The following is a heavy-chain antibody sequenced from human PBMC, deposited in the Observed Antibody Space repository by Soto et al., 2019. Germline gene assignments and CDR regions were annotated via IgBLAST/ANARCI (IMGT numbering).Heavy chain of an antibody. D-gene: IGHD3-22*01. CDR2: ISGSGGST. Sequence: PGGSLRLSCAASGFTFSSYAMSWVRQAPGKGLEWVSAISGSGGSTYYADSVKGRFTISRDNSKNTLYLQMNSLRAEDTAVYYCAKDWGRVVVITEFDYWGQGTLVTVSS. J-gene: IGHJ4*02. V-gene: IGHV3-23*01. CDR3: AKDWGRVVVITEFDY. CDR1: GFTFSSYA.